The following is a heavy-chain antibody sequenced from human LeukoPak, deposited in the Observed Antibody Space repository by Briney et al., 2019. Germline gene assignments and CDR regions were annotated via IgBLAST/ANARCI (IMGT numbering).Heavy chain of an antibody. CDR2: ICYSGST. J-gene: IGHJ4*02. D-gene: IGHD3-10*01. V-gene: IGHV4-30-4*08. CDR3: ARQGIYGSGRDY. CDR1: GGSISSGDYY. Sequence: SQTLSLTCTVSGGSISSGDYYWSWIRQPPGKGLEWIGYICYSGSTYYNPSLKSRVTISVYTSKNQFSLKLSSVTAADTAVYYCARQGIYGSGRDYWGQGTLVTVSS.